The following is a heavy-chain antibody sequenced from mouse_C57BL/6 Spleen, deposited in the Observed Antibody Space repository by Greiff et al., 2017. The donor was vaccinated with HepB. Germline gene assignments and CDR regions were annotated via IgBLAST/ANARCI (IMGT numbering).Heavy chain of an antibody. V-gene: IGHV1-80*01. Sequence: VQLQQSGAELVKPGASVKISCKASGYAFSSYWMNWVKQRPGKGLEWIGQIYPGDGDTNYNGKFKGKATLTADKSSSTAYMQLSSLTSEDSAVYFCARSLITTVVEPLAYGGQGTTLTVSS. CDR1: GYAFSSYW. J-gene: IGHJ2*01. CDR2: IYPGDGDT. D-gene: IGHD1-1*01. CDR3: ARSLITTVVEPLAY.